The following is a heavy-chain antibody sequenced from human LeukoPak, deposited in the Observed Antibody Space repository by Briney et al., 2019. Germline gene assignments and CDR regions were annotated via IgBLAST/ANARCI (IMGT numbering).Heavy chain of an antibody. J-gene: IGHJ4*02. CDR2: ISSSSSYI. CDR1: SFIYFSYS. Sequence: GGSLRLSCAACSFIYFSYSKNWVRQAPGKGLEWVSSISSSSSYIYYADSVKGRFTISRDIAKNSLYLQMNSLRAEDTAVYYCARDSHYVVAPPFDYWGQGTLVTVSS. D-gene: IGHD2-15*01. CDR3: ARDSHYVVAPPFDY. V-gene: IGHV3-21*01.